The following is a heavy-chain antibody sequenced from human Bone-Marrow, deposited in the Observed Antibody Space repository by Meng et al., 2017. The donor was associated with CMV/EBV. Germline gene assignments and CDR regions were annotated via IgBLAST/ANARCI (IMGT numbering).Heavy chain of an antibody. V-gene: IGHV3-74*01. J-gene: IGHJ6*02. CDR2: IKTDGSST. CDR3: ARDSTSCYPSAGCGMDV. CDR1: GFTFSSYW. D-gene: IGHD2-2*01. Sequence: GESLKISCAASGFTFSSYWMHWVRQAPGEGPVWVSRIKTDGSSTSYADSVKGRFTISRDNSKNTLYLQMNSLRAEDTAVYYCARDSTSCYPSAGCGMDVWGQGTTVTVSS.